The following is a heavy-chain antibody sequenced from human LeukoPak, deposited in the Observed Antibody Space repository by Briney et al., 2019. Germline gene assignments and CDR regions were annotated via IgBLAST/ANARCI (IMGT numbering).Heavy chain of an antibody. V-gene: IGHV3-21*01. D-gene: IGHD4-17*01. Sequence: PGGSLRLSCAASGFTFSSYGMNWVRQAPGKGLEWVSSISSSSSYIYYADSVKGRFTISRDDAKNSLYLQMNSLRAEDTAVYYCARGGDLGVTVTPLDYWGQGTLVTVSS. CDR3: ARGGDLGVTVTPLDY. CDR2: ISSSSSYI. CDR1: GFTFSSYG. J-gene: IGHJ4*02.